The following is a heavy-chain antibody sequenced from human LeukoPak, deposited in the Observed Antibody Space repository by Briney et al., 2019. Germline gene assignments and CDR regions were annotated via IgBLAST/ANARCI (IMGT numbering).Heavy chain of an antibody. CDR1: GYTFTVYY. D-gene: IGHD1-26*01. CDR2: LNPNSGGT. J-gene: IGHJ5*02. CDR3: ARGVGASDHYNWFDP. V-gene: IGHV1-2*02. Sequence: GASVKVSCKASGYTFTVYYMHWVRQAPGQGREWMGWLNPNSGGTNYAQKFQGRVTMTRDTSTSTAYMELSRLRSDDTAVYYCARGVGASDHYNWFDPWGQGTLVTVSS.